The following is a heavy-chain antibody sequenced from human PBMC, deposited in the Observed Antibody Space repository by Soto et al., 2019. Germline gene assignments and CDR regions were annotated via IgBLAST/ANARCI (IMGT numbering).Heavy chain of an antibody. V-gene: IGHV4-59*01. D-gene: IGHD3-10*01. CDR2: IYYLGST. Sequence: SETLSLTCSVSGGAMSEYFWSWIRQSPGKGLEWIGYIYYLGSTDYNPSLKSRVTISVDTSKRQFSLRLTSVTAADTAVYYCARDGYDGSGSPYPAYWGPGTQVT. CDR1: GGAMSEYF. J-gene: IGHJ4*02. CDR3: ARDGYDGSGSPYPAY.